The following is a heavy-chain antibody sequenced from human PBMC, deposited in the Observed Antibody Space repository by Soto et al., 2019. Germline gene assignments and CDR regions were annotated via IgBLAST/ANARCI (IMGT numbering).Heavy chain of an antibody. CDR3: ARDSRAGYDFWRAGWFAI. CDR1: GFTFSDYY. Sequence: GGELRLSCAASGFTFSDYYMTWIRQAPGKGLEWVSYISSSSSYTNYADYVKGRYTISRDNAKNSLYLQMNSLGAEETAVYYCARDSRAGYDFWRAGWFAIWGQGTVVTVSS. J-gene: IGHJ5*02. D-gene: IGHD3-3*01. V-gene: IGHV3-11*06. CDR2: ISSSSSYT.